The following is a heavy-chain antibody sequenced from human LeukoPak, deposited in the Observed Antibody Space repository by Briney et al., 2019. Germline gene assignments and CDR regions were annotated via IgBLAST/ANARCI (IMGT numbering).Heavy chain of an antibody. CDR1: GYTFTGYY. CDR2: INPNSGGT. CDR3: ARDEGYCSGGSCYSVWFDP. D-gene: IGHD2-15*01. J-gene: IGHJ5*02. V-gene: IGHV1-2*02. Sequence: ASVKVSCKASGYTFTGYYMHWVRQAPGQGLEWMGWINPNSGGTNYAQKFQGRVTMTRDTSISTAYMELSRLRSDDTAVYYCARDEGYCSGGSCYSVWFDPWGQGTLVTVSS.